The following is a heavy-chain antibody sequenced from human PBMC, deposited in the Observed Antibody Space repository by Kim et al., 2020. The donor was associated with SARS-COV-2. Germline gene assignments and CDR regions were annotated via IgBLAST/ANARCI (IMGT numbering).Heavy chain of an antibody. CDR1: GYIVDTKY. V-gene: IGHV3-66*02. D-gene: IGHD2-21*01. J-gene: IGHJ4*02. Sequence: GGSLRLSCVASGYIVDTKYMTWVRQVPGKGLEWVSIIHRDGKIGYADPVKGRITISRDNSKNTVYLQMNSLRPEDTAIYCCTVYSSWGQGTLVTVSS. CDR2: IHRDGKI. CDR3: TVYSS.